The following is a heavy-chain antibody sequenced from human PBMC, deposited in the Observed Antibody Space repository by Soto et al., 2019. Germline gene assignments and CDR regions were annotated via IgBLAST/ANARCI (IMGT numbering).Heavy chain of an antibody. J-gene: IGHJ3*02. D-gene: IGHD3-9*01. Sequence: ASVKVSCKASGGTFSSYAISWVRQAPGQGLEWMGGIIPIFGTANYAQKFQGRVTITADESTSTAYMELSSLRSEDTAVYYCARDRGSYDILIGEAFDIWGQGTMGTGS. CDR1: GGTFSSYA. V-gene: IGHV1-69*13. CDR3: ARDRGSYDILIGEAFDI. CDR2: IIPIFGTA.